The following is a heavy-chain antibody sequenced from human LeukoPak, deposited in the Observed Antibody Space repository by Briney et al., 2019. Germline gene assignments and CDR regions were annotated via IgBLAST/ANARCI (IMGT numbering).Heavy chain of an antibody. Sequence: SVKVSCKASGGTFSSYAISWVRQAPGQGLEWMGGIIPIFGTANYAQKFQGRVTITADESTSTAYMELSSLRSEDTAVYCCARALSGGSYFDALDYWGQGTLVTVSS. V-gene: IGHV1-69*13. CDR3: ARALSGGSYFDALDY. D-gene: IGHD2-15*01. CDR2: IIPIFGTA. CDR1: GGTFSSYA. J-gene: IGHJ4*02.